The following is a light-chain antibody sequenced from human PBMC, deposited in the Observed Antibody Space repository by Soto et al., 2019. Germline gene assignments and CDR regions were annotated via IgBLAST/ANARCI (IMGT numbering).Light chain of an antibody. Sequence: DIQMTQSPSTLSASVGDRVTITCRASQSINSSYLAWYQQKPGKAPKLLIYKASSLESGVPSRFSGSGSGTEFTLTISSLQPDDFATYYCQQYNSWTFGQGTKVDIK. CDR1: QSINSS. CDR3: QQYNSWT. CDR2: KAS. V-gene: IGKV1-5*03. J-gene: IGKJ1*01.